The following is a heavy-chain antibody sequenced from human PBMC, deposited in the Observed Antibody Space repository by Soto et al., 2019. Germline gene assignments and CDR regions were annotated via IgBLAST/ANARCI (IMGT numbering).Heavy chain of an antibody. CDR2: ILNTGGTV. J-gene: IGHJ4*02. CDR3: TVEGVSSWPGY. V-gene: IGHV3-48*01. Sequence: EVQLVESGGGLVQPGGSLRLSCVDSVLIFSDYSMNWVRQAPGRGLEWVSYILNTGGTVYYADSVKGRFTVSRDNAKNSLFLQMDSLRTDDTAVYYCTVEGVSSWPGYWGQGALVTVSS. CDR1: VLIFSDYS. D-gene: IGHD2-2*01.